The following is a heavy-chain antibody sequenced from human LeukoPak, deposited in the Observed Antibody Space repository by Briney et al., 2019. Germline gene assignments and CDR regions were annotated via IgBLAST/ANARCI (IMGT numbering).Heavy chain of an antibody. V-gene: IGHV3-7*03. D-gene: IGHD3-22*01. CDR3: ARRAGDYSHPYDY. CDR1: GFIFSSYW. Sequence: PGGSLRLSCAASGFIFSSYWMSWVRQAPGKGLEWVANIKQDGSEKYHVDSVKGRFTISRDNSKNTLYLQMNSLRAEDTAVYYCARRAGDYSHPYDYWGQGTLVTVSS. CDR2: IKQDGSEK. J-gene: IGHJ4*02.